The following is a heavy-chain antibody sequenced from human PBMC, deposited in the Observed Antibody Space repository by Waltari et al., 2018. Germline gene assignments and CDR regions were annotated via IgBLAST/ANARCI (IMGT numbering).Heavy chain of an antibody. J-gene: IGHJ4*02. V-gene: IGHV3-30*01. CDR2: ISFDGNTI. D-gene: IGHD2-21*01. CDR3: ARDGHSYFYGAWSDY. Sequence: QVQLVESGGGVVQPGKSLTLSCEVSGISVSSYAMHWGRQAPGKGRGWVTVISFDGNTIYFPDSVKGRFTINRDNSKNTLSLQMNSLTPEDTAIYDCARDGHSYFYGAWSDYWGQGTLVTVSS. CDR1: GISVSSYA.